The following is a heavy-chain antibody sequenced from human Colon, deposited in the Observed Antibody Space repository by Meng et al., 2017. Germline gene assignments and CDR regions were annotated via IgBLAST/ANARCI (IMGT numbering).Heavy chain of an antibody. J-gene: IGHJ4*02. Sequence: PEGGPGVGETPSGTSPTCGVAGCGSIRRSRWGRCGRPPRRKGGGMGWIFYHSGSTYYNPSHRSRITIAVDKSKHQFSLQLCSVTAEDTVVYYGTRVRSYSLSDYWGQGTLVTVSS. CDR3: TRVRSYSLSDY. V-gene: IGHV4-4*02. D-gene: IGHD1-26*01. CDR2: FYHSGST. CDR1: GCGSIRRSRW.